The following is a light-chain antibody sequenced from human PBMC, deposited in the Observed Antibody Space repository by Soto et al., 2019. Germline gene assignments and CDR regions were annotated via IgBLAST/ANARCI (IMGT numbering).Light chain of an antibody. CDR1: RSNIGSNA. J-gene: IGLJ3*02. Sequence: QSVLTQPPSASGTPGQRVTISCSGSRSNIGSNAVNWYQRLPGTAPKLLIYYNNQRPSGVPDRFSGSKSGTSASLAISGLQSEDETDYYCAAWDDSLNGWVFGGGTKLTVL. V-gene: IGLV1-44*01. CDR3: AAWDDSLNGWV. CDR2: YNN.